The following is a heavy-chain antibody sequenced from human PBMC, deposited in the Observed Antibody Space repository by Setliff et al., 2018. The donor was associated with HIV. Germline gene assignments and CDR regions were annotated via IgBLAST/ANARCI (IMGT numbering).Heavy chain of an antibody. Sequence: ASVKVSCKAFGYSFTSYFLHWVRQAPGQGLEWLGIIDPNGGATNNAQKFQGRVTFTADRSTSTAYMELSSLRSEDTAVYYCARVNSDAFDVWGQGTKVTVSS. V-gene: IGHV1-46*01. J-gene: IGHJ3*01. CDR1: GYSFTSYF. CDR3: ARVNSDAFDV. CDR2: IDPNGGAT.